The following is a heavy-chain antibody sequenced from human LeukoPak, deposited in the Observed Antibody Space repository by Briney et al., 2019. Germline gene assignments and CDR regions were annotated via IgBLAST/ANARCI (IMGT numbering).Heavy chain of an antibody. V-gene: IGHV3-7*01. J-gene: IGHJ6*03. CDR2: IKQDGSEK. Sequence: GGSLRLSCAASGFTCSSYWMSWVRQAPGKGLEWVANIKQDGSEKYYVDSVKGRFTISRDNAKNSLYLQMNSLRAEDTAVYYCARDSSSWPNYYYYYMDVWGKGTTVTVSS. CDR1: GFTCSSYW. CDR3: ARDSSSWPNYYYYYMDV. D-gene: IGHD6-13*01.